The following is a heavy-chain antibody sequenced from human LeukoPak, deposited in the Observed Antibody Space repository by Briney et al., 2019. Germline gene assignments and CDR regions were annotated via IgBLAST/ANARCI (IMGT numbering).Heavy chain of an antibody. D-gene: IGHD6-19*01. V-gene: IGHV3-7*01. CDR3: GRKGDSSGK. CDR1: GFTFSNYW. Sequence: GGSLRLSCAASGFTFSNYWMNWVRQAPGKGLEWVASIQRDGSEKYYVESVKGRFTISRDNGKNSLYLQMNSLRGEATAVYYRGRKGDSSGKWGQGNPVTVSS. J-gene: IGHJ4*02. CDR2: IQRDGSEK.